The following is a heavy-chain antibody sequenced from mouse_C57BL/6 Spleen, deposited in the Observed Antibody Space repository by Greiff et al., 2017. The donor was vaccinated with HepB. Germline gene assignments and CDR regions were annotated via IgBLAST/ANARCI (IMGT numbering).Heavy chain of an antibody. Sequence: VQLQQSGTVLPRPGASVKMSCKTSGYTFTSYWMHWVKQRPGQGLEWIGAIYPGNSDTSYNQKFKGKAKRTAVTSASTAYMELSSLTNEDSAVYYCTRPHYDYDAGFAYWGQGTLVTVSA. D-gene: IGHD2-4*01. V-gene: IGHV1-5*01. CDR1: GYTFTSYW. CDR3: TRPHYDYDAGFAY. CDR2: IYPGNSDT. J-gene: IGHJ3*01.